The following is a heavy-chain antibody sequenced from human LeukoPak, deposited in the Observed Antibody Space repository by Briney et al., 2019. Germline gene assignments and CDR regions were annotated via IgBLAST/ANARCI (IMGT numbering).Heavy chain of an antibody. CDR3: ARGGGSMVRGVIGAPFDY. V-gene: IGHV3-23*01. J-gene: IGHJ4*02. D-gene: IGHD3-10*01. CDR2: ISGSGGST. CDR1: GFTFSSYA. Sequence: PGGSLRLSCAASGFTFSSYAMSWVRQAPGKGLEWVSAISGSGGSTYYADSVKGRFTISRDNSKNTLYLQMNSLRAEDTAVYYCARGGGSMVRGVIGAPFDYWGQGTLVTVSS.